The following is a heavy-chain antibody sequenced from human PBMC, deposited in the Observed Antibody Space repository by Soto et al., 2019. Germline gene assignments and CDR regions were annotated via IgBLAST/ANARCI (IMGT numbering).Heavy chain of an antibody. J-gene: IGHJ3*02. V-gene: IGHV3-33*01. CDR3: ARWGSSGWYFDI. CDR1: GFTFSSYG. CDR2: IWYDGSNK. Sequence: VQLVESGGGVVQPGRSLRLSCAASGFTFSSYGMHWVRQAPGKGLEWVAVIWYDGSNKYYADSVKGRFTISRDNSKNTLYLQMNSLRAEDTAVYYCARWGSSGWYFDIWGQGTMVTVSS. D-gene: IGHD6-19*01.